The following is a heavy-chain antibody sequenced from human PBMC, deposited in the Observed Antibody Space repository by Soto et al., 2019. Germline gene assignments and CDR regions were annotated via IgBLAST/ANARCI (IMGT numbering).Heavy chain of an antibody. CDR1: GFTFSSYA. CDR2: ISGSGGST. V-gene: IGHV3-23*01. D-gene: IGHD6-19*01. J-gene: IGHJ6*02. Sequence: EVQLLESGGGLVQPGGSLRLSCAASGFTFSSYAMSWVRQAPGKGLEWVSAISGSGGSTYYADPVKGRFTISRDNSKNTLYLQMNSLRAEDTAVYYCAKYGRWLVHFYYYGMDVWGQGTTVTVSS. CDR3: AKYGRWLVHFYYYGMDV.